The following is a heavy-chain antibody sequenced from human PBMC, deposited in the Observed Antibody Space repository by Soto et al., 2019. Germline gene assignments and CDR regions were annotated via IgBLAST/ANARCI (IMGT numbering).Heavy chain of an antibody. J-gene: IGHJ4*02. CDR3: ARDAPPDCSSTSCYKVAARPGGLPFDY. CDR1: GFTFSSYS. Sequence: PGGSLRLSCAASGFTFSSYSMNWVRQAPGKGLEWVSSISSSSSYIYYADSVKGRFTISRDNAKNSLYLQMNSLRAEDTAVYYCARDAPPDCSSTSCYKVAARPGGLPFDYWGQGTLVTVSS. CDR2: ISSSSSYI. V-gene: IGHV3-21*01. D-gene: IGHD2-2*02.